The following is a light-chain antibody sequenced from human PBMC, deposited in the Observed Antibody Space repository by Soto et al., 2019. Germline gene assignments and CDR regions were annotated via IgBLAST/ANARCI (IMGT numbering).Light chain of an antibody. CDR3: AAWDGSLSTYV. CDR1: SSNVGRNV. J-gene: IGLJ1*01. Sequence: QSVLTQSPSASGTSGQRVTISCSGSSSNVGRNVVNWYQHLPGTAPKLLIHSNNQRASGVADRFSGSKSGTSASLAISGLQSEDEGDYYCAAWDGSLSTYVFGTGTKVTAL. CDR2: SNN. V-gene: IGLV1-44*01.